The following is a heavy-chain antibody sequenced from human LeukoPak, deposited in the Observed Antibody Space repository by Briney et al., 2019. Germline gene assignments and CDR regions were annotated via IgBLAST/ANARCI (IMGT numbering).Heavy chain of an antibody. CDR2: ISGSTDYI. Sequence: GGSLRLSCAASGFTFSSYSMNWVRQAPGKGLEWVSSISGSTDYIYYADSVQGRFTISRDNAKNSLSLQMYSLRAEDTAVYYCARLYPGGNYYSGVDVWGQGTTVTVSS. V-gene: IGHV3-21*01. CDR3: ARLYPGGNYYSGVDV. J-gene: IGHJ6*02. D-gene: IGHD3-16*01. CDR1: GFTFSSYS.